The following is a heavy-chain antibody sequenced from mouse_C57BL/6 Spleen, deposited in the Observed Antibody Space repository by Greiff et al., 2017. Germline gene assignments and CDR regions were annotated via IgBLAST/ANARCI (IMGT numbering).Heavy chain of an antibody. V-gene: IGHV1-59*01. J-gene: IGHJ3*01. CDR1: GYTFTSYW. D-gene: IGHD2-4*01. Sequence: QVQLKQPGAELVRPGTSVKLSCKASGYTFTSYWMHWVKQRPGQGLEWIGVIDPSDSYTNYNQKFKGKATLTVDTSSSTAYMQLSSLTSEDSAVYYCARYDYDEGAWFAYWGQGTLVTVSA. CDR2: IDPSDSYT. CDR3: ARYDYDEGAWFAY.